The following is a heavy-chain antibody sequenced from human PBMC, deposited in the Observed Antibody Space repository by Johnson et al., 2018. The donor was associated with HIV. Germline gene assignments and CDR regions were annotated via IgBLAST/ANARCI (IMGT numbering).Heavy chain of an antibody. Sequence: VQLVESGGGLVQPGGSLRLSCAASGFIFSSYDMHWVRQATGRGLEWVSGIGTAGDTYYPGSVKGRFTISRENAKNSLYIQMDSLRAGDTALYYCARAKRDYYGSGGVGAFDIWGQGTMVTVSS. CDR1: GFIFSSYD. V-gene: IGHV3-13*01. CDR3: ARAKRDYYGSGGVGAFDI. D-gene: IGHD3-10*01. J-gene: IGHJ3*02. CDR2: IGTAGDT.